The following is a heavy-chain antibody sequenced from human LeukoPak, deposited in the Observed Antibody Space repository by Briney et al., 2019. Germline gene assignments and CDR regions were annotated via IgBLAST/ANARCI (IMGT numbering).Heavy chain of an antibody. CDR3: ARFPTDSSTLFDY. CDR1: GYNFATYW. J-gene: IGHJ4*02. D-gene: IGHD6-13*01. Sequence: GESLKISCKVAGYNFATYWIGWVRQMSGKGPEWMGIIYPGDSDTRYSPSFQGQVIISADKSVTTAYLQWSSLTALDTAMYYCARFPTDSSTLFDYWGQGTLVTVSS. CDR2: IYPGDSDT. V-gene: IGHV5-51*01.